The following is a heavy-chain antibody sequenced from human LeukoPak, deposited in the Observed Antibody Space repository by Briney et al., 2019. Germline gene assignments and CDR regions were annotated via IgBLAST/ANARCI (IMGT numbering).Heavy chain of an antibody. CDR2: IRYDGSNK. V-gene: IGHV3-30*02. J-gene: IGHJ4*02. Sequence: GGSLRLSCAASGFTFSSYGMHWVRQAPGKGLEWVAFIRYDGSNKYYADSVKGRFTISRDNSKNTLYLQMNSLRAEDTAVYYCAKEPMRLQNLYFDYWGQGTLVTVSS. D-gene: IGHD5-24*01. CDR3: AKEPMRLQNLYFDY. CDR1: GFTFSSYG.